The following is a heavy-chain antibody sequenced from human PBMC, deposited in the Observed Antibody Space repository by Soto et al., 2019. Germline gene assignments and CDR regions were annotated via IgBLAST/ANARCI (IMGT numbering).Heavy chain of an antibody. CDR2: ISAYNNHT. Sequence: QVQLVQSGAELRKPGASVKVSCKTSGYTSSNYDVSWVRQAPGQGLEWMGRISAYNNHTNYALNFQGRVTLTTDTSTSTAYMELRSLRSDDTAVYYCVGCGIDGYESGNGVDMWGQGTLVNVSS. D-gene: IGHD2-21*01. J-gene: IGHJ3*02. CDR3: VGCGIDGYESGNGVDM. V-gene: IGHV1-18*01. CDR1: GYTSSNYD.